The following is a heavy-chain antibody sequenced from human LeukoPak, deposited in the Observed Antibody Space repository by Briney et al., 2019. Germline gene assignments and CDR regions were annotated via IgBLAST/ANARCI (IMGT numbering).Heavy chain of an antibody. J-gene: IGHJ6*02. CDR2: MYGGGAT. CDR1: GFTVSSNH. CDR3: ARIITWRMDV. Sequence: GGSLRLSCAASGFTVSSNHMTWVRQTPGKGLEWVSVMYGGGATYYADSVKGRFIISRPNSKNTLYLQMNSLRDEDTAVYYCARIITWRMDVWGQGTTVNVSS. D-gene: IGHD3-22*01. V-gene: IGHV3-53*04.